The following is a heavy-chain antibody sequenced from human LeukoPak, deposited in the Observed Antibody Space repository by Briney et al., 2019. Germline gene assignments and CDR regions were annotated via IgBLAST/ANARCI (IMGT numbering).Heavy chain of an antibody. V-gene: IGHV6-1*01. CDR1: GDSVSSNSAA. Sequence: SQTLSLTCAISGDSVSSNSAAWNWVRQSPSRGLEWLGRTFHRSKWYNDYAVFVKSRITINPDTSKNQFSLQLNSVTPEDTAVYYCARVSGSYYVMGGPYDYWGQGTLVTVSS. J-gene: IGHJ4*02. D-gene: IGHD1-26*01. CDR2: TFHRSKWYN. CDR3: ARVSGSYYVMGGPYDY.